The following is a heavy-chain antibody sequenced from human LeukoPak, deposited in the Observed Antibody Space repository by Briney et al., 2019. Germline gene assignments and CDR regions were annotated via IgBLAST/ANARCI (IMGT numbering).Heavy chain of an antibody. CDR1: GYTFTSYY. CDR2: INPSGGST. D-gene: IGHD3-3*01. V-gene: IGHV1-46*01. CDR3: ASRAAYYDLWSGPFHYGMDV. J-gene: IGHJ6*02. Sequence: ASVKVSCKASGYTFTSYYMHWVRQAPGQGLEWMGIINPSGGSTSYAQKFQGRVTMTRDTSTSTVYMELSSLRSEDTAVYYCASRAAYYDLWSGPFHYGMDVWGQGTTVTVSS.